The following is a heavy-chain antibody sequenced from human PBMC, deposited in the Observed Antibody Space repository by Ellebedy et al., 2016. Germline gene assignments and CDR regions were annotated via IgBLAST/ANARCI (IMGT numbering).Heavy chain of an antibody. CDR2: INSDGGRV. V-gene: IGHV3-74*01. CDR3: ARSSSGYYDL. J-gene: IGHJ5*02. D-gene: IGHD3-22*01. CDR1: GFTFSNYW. Sequence: GGSLRLXXEVSGFTFSNYWMHWVRQTPGKGPVWVSRINSDGGRVSYADSVKGRFTISRDNAKNTLFLEMHSLRAEDSAVYHCARSSSGYYDLWGRGTLVSVSS.